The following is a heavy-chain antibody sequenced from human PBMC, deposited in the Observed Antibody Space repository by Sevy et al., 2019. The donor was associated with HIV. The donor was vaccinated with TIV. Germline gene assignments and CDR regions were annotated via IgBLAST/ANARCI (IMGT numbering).Heavy chain of an antibody. J-gene: IGHJ4*02. CDR2: MRSKAFAGTT. Sequence: GGSLRLSCSTSGFNLGDYAMSWVRQSPGKGLEWVGLMRSKAFAGTTEYAASVKGRFTISTDDSKASAHLQMNSLRAEDTGVYYCIRSRQLGYTAMVPDYWGQGTLVTVSS. CDR3: IRSRQLGYTAMVPDY. V-gene: IGHV3-49*04. CDR1: GFNLGDYA. D-gene: IGHD5-18*01.